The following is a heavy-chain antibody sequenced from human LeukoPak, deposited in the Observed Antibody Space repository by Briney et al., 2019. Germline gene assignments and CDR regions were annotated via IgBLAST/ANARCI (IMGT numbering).Heavy chain of an antibody. J-gene: IGHJ4*02. CDR1: GGTFSNYA. V-gene: IGHV1-18*01. Sequence: GAPVKVSCKASGGTFSNYAIIWVRQAPGQGLEWMGWISAYNGNTNYAQKLQGRVTMTTDTSTSTAYMELRSLRSDDTAVYYCARDWWYGWELGEYFDYWGQGTLVTVSS. CDR3: ARDWWYGWELGEYFDY. CDR2: ISAYNGNT. D-gene: IGHD1-26*01.